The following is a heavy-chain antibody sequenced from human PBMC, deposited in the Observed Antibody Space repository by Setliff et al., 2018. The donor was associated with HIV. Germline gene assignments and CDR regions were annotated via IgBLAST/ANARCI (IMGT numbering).Heavy chain of an antibody. D-gene: IGHD3-22*01. CDR2: INIRNGNT. CDR3: ARGRRPITMIVVVTLDP. CDR1: GYSFTSSG. J-gene: IGHJ5*02. V-gene: IGHV1-18*01. Sequence: ASVKVSCKASGYSFTSSGVSWVRQAPGQGLEWMGWINIRNGNTNYAQKFQGRVTMTTDTSTSTAYMGLRSLRSDDTAVYYCARGRRPITMIVVVTLDPWGQGTLVTVSS.